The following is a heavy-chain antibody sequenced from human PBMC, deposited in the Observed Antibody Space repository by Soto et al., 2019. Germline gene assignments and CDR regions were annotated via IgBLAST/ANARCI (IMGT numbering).Heavy chain of an antibody. CDR1: GFTFSSYA. CDR3: AKSAQDIVLMVYAIPVEYYFDY. J-gene: IGHJ4*02. Sequence: GGSLRLSCAASGFTFSSYAMSWVRQAPGKGLEWVSAISGSGGSTYYADSVKGRFTISRDNSKNTLYLQMNSLRAEDTAVYYCAKSAQDIVLMVYAIPVEYYFDYWRQGTLVTVSS. D-gene: IGHD2-8*01. V-gene: IGHV3-23*01. CDR2: ISGSGGST.